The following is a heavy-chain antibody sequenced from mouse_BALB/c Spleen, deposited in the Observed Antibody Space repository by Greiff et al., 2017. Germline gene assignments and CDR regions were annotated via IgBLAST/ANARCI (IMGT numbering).Heavy chain of an antibody. CDR1: GYTFTSYW. Sequence: QVQLKQPGAELVKPGASVKLSCKASGYTFTSYWMHWVKQRPGQGLEWIGEINPSNGRTNYNEKFKSKATLTVDKSSSTAYMQLSSLTSEDSAVYYCARGPIYYDYDVSDYWGQGTTLTVSS. V-gene: IGHV1S81*02. CDR3: ARGPIYYDYDVSDY. D-gene: IGHD2-4*01. CDR2: INPSNGRT. J-gene: IGHJ2*01.